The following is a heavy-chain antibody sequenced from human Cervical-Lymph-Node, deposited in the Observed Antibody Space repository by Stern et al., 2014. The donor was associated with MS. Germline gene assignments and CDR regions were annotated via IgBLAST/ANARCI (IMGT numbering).Heavy chain of an antibody. J-gene: IGHJ4*02. V-gene: IGHV1-2*06. CDR2: LNPNGDDP. D-gene: IGHD3-22*01. CDR1: GYTFTAFF. Sequence: VQLLESGTKMQKPGASVKVSCKASGYTFTAFFIHWVRQVPGQGLEWMGRLNPNGDDPTYAQIFQDMVTLTRDTSSGTAYLELSRLTSADTAVYYCAREATRIVVGIDYWGQGTQVIVSS. CDR3: AREATRIVVGIDY.